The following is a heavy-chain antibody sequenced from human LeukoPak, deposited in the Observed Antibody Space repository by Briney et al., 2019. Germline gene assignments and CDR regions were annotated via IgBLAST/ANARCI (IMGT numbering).Heavy chain of an antibody. D-gene: IGHD6-13*01. J-gene: IGHJ4*02. CDR1: GFTLSTYD. Sequence: GGSLRLSCAVSGFTLSTYDMSWVRQAPGKGLEWVSAISGSGGSTYYADSVKGRFTISRDNSKNTLYLQLNSLRAEDTALYYCAKDYSSSWYAGHFDYWGQGTLVTVSS. CDR3: AKDYSSSWYAGHFDY. V-gene: IGHV3-23*01. CDR2: ISGSGGST.